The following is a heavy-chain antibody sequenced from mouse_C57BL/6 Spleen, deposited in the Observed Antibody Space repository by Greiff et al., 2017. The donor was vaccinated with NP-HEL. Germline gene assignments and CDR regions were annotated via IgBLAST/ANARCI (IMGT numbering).Heavy chain of an antibody. CDR3: ARVEQDRNWDEWYFDV. D-gene: IGHD4-1*01. CDR1: GYSITSGYY. CDR2: ISYDGSN. V-gene: IGHV3-6*01. Sequence: EVQRVESGPGLVKPSQSLSLTCSVTGYSITSGYYWNWIRQFPRNKLEWMGYISYDGSNNYNPTLKNRIIITHDTSKNQFFLRLNSVTTEDTATYYCARVEQDRNWDEWYFDVWGTGTTVSVSS. J-gene: IGHJ1*03.